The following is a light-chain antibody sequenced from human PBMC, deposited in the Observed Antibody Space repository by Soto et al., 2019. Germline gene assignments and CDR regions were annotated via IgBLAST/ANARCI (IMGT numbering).Light chain of an antibody. CDR2: DVI. CDR3: TSYTSSGTHV. J-gene: IGLJ1*01. Sequence: QSALTQPASGSGSPGQSITISCTGTTSDVGGYNYVSWHQQHPGKAPKLMIYDVINRPSGVSNRFSGSKSDNTASLTISGLQAEDEADYYCTSYTSSGTHVFGSGTKVTVL. CDR1: TSDVGGYNY. V-gene: IGLV2-14*01.